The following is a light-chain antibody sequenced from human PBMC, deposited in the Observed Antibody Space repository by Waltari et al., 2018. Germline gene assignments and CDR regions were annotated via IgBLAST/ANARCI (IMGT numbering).Light chain of an antibody. Sequence: QSLLTQPPSASGTPGQKITISCSGSSSNIGEKTVSWFQQLPGTAPRLLIHSTEQRPSGVPDRFSGSKSGTSASLAINGIQSEDEGDYYCAAWDDSQLLGHVNFGGGTKLTVL. CDR3: AAWDDSQLLGHVN. V-gene: IGLV1-44*01. CDR2: STE. J-gene: IGLJ2*01. CDR1: SSNIGEKT.